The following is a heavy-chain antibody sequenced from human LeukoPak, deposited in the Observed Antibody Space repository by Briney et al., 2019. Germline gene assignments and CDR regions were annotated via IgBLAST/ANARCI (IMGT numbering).Heavy chain of an antibody. CDR2: IYHSGST. J-gene: IGHJ4*02. D-gene: IGHD6-19*01. CDR1: GGSISSTNW. V-gene: IGHV4-4*02. Sequence: PSGTLSLTCAVSGGSISSTNWWSWVRQPPGKGLEWIGEIYHSGSTNYNPSLKSRVTISVDTSKNQFSLKLSSVTAADTAVYYCARVASGWYGEFDYWGQGTLVTVSS. CDR3: ARVASGWYGEFDY.